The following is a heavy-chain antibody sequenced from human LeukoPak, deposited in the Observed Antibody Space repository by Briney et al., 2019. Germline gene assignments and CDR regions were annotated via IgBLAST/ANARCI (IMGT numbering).Heavy chain of an antibody. CDR1: GYSFATYW. D-gene: IGHD1-26*01. CDR3: TRPRGSGSSGDAFDI. Sequence: GESLKISCKGSGYSFATYWIAWVRQRPGKGLEWMGIIYPGDSDTRYSPPFHGQVTISADKSIATAYLQWSSLKASDTARYFCTRPRGSGSSGDAFDIWGQGTMVTVSS. V-gene: IGHV5-51*01. CDR2: IYPGDSDT. J-gene: IGHJ3*02.